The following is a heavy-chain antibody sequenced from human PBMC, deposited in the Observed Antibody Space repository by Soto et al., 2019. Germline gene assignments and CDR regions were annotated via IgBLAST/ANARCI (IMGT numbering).Heavy chain of an antibody. V-gene: IGHV1-18*01. J-gene: IGHJ4*02. CDR1: GYSFTMYG. CDR2: ISTYLGTT. Sequence: QVQLVQSEGEVRRPGASVKVSCKASGYSFTMYGITWVRQAPGQGLEWMGWISTYLGTTKYASKFQGRVTMTTDTSTSTAYMDLRTLRSDDTAVYYCARLIATSADYWGQGTLVTVSS. D-gene: IGHD3-16*02. CDR3: ARLIATSADY.